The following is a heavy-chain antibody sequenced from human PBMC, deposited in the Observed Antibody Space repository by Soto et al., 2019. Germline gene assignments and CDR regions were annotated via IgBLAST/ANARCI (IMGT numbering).Heavy chain of an antibody. CDR3: ARDRLVAATSAPPYCYYGMDV. J-gene: IGHJ6*02. V-gene: IGHV3-21*01. CDR2: ISSSSRYI. D-gene: IGHD2-15*01. Sequence: PGGSLRLSCATSGFTFSSYSMNWVRQAPGMGLEWVSSISSSSRYIYYADSVRGRFTISRDNAKNSLYLQINSLIAEDAAVYYCARDRLVAATSAPPYCYYGMDVWGQGTTVTVSS. CDR1: GFTFSSYS.